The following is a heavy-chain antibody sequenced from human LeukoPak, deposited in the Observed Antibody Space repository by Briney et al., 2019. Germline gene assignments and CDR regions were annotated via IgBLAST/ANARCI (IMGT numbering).Heavy chain of an antibody. CDR1: GFTFSSYS. J-gene: IGHJ4*02. D-gene: IGHD4-11*01. V-gene: IGHV3-21*01. CDR3: ARAILMTTVTYFDY. CDR2: ISSSSSYI. Sequence: PGGSLRLSCAASGFTFSSYSMNWVRQAPGKGLEWDSSISSSSSYIYYADSVKGRFTISRDNAKNSLYLQMNSLRAEDTAVYYCARAILMTTVTYFDYWGQGTLVTVSS.